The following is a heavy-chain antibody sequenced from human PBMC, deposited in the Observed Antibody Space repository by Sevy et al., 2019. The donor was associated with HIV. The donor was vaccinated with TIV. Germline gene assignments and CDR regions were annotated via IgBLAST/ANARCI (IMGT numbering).Heavy chain of an antibody. V-gene: IGHV3-48*02. CDR1: GFTFSTYS. CDR2: ISRTSTTT. Sequence: GGSLRLSCKASGFTFSTYSMHWVRQAPGKGLEWVSSISRTSTTTYYADSAKGRFTISRDNAKKSLYLQMNSLRDEDTAVYSCAREAYYYDSREENWFDPWGQGTLVTVSS. J-gene: IGHJ5*02. D-gene: IGHD3-22*01. CDR3: AREAYYYDSREENWFDP.